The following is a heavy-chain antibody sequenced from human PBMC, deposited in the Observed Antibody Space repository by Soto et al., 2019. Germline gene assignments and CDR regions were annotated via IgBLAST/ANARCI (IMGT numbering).Heavy chain of an antibody. CDR3: AHRKTSDYDILTGYYFSFDY. V-gene: IGHV2-5*02. D-gene: IGHD3-9*01. Sequence: DSAPTLVNSTQPVTLNCSFPGFSLNTRRVGVGWIRQPPGKALEWLALIYWDDDKRYSPSLKSRLTITKDTSKNQVVLTMTNMDPVDTATYYCAHRKTSDYDILTGYYFSFDYWGQGTLVTVSS. CDR1: GFSLNTRRVG. J-gene: IGHJ4*02. CDR2: IYWDDDK.